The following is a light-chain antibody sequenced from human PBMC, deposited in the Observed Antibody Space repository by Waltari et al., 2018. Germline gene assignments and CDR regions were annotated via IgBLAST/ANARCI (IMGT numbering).Light chain of an antibody. CDR1: QRIGTW. V-gene: IGKV1-12*01. J-gene: IGKJ3*01. CDR3: QPADSFLRG. CDR2: AAS. Sequence: DIQMTQSPSSVSASVGDRVTIPCRASQRIGTWLAWYQQNPGKAPGLLIHAASNLQSGVPLRFSGSGSGTDVTLTISILQPEDFATYYCQPADSFLRGFGPGTKVAIK.